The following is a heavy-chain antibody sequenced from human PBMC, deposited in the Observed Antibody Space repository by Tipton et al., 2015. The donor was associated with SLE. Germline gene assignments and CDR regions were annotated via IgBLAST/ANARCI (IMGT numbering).Heavy chain of an antibody. CDR1: GDSLNSYY. J-gene: IGHJ2*01. CDR2: IYYTGST. D-gene: IGHD3-22*01. CDR3: ARDPHSSGYYDGWYFDL. Sequence: TLSLTCTVSGDSLNSYYWNWIRQPPGKGLEWIGYIYYTGSTNYNPSLKSRVTISVDTSKNQFSLNLSSVTAADTAMYYCARDPHSSGYYDGWYFDLWGRGTLVTVSS. V-gene: IGHV4-59*13.